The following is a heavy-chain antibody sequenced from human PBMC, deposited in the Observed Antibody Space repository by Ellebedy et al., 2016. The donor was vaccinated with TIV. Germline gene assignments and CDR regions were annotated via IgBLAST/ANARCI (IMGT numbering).Heavy chain of an antibody. CDR2: ISSRGSYM. J-gene: IGHJ6*02. D-gene: IGHD3-3*01. CDR1: GFTVTSNS. CDR3: ARDRIPIVGAVSGMDV. V-gene: IGHV3-21*01. Sequence: GESLKISCAASGFTVTSNSMNWVRQAPGKGLEWVSSISSRGSYMYYADSVMGRFTISRDNAKNSLYLEMNRLRAEDTAVYYCARDRIPIVGAVSGMDVWGQGTTVTVSS.